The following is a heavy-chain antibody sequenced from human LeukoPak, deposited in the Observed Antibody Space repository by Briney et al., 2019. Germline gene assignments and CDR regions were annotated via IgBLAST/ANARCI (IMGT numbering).Heavy chain of an antibody. CDR3: ARDRVGGRYYYGMDV. D-gene: IGHD3-16*01. V-gene: IGHV3-48*04. CDR2: IISSSSTI. J-gene: IGHJ6*02. Sequence: GGSLRLSCVASGFNFNTYSMNWVRQAPGKGLEWVSYIISSSSTIYYADSVKGRFTISRDNAKNSLYLQMNSLRADDTAVYYCARDRVGGRYYYGMDVWGLGTTVTVSS. CDR1: GFNFNTYS.